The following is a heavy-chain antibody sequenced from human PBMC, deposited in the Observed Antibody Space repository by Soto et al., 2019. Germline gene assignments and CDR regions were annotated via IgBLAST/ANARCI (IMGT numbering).Heavy chain of an antibody. D-gene: IGHD1-1*01. Sequence: QAQLAESGGGVVQAGASLRLSCVGSGFSFKSYGIYWVRQAPGRGLEWVALLWFDGRYEYYADSVRGRFTVSRDNSKSTVFLQLDGLRVEDSGVYYCARAPATTLGHYYGLDVWGQGTAVSVSS. CDR3: ARAPATTLGHYYGLDV. V-gene: IGHV3-33*01. CDR1: GFSFKSYG. CDR2: LWFDGRYE. J-gene: IGHJ6*02.